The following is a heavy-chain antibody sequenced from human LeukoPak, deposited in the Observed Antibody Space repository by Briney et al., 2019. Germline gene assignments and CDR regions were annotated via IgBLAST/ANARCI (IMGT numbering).Heavy chain of an antibody. D-gene: IGHD4-23*01. J-gene: IGHJ4*02. V-gene: IGHV4-61*02. Sequence: SQTLSLTCTVSGGSISLGSYYWSWTRQSAGKGLEWIGRIYASGDTDYNPSHCNPSLRSRVTISIDTPKSQFSLKLSSVTPADTAVYFCAREFRGGGDSGIFDYWGQGALVTVSS. CDR1: GGSISLGSYY. CDR2: IYASGDT. CDR3: AREFRGGGDSGIFDY.